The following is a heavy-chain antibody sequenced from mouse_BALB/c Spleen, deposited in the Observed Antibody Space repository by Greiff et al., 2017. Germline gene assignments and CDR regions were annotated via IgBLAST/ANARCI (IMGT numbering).Heavy chain of an antibody. D-gene: IGHD2-1*01. CDR2: ISSGGSYT. CDR1: GFIFSSYA. J-gene: IGHJ3*01. V-gene: IGHV5-9-4*01. CDR3: ARDGDGNYCWFAY. Sequence: EVMLVESGGGLVKPGGSLKLSCAASGFIFSSYAMSWVRQSPEKRLEWVAEISSGGSYTYYPDTVTGRFTISRDNAKNTLYLEMSSLRSEDTAMYYCARDGDGNYCWFAYRGQGTLVTVSA.